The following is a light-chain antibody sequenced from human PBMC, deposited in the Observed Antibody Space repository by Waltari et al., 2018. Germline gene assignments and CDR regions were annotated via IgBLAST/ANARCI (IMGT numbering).Light chain of an antibody. J-gene: IGKJ1*01. V-gene: IGKV3-20*01. CDR3: QHYVRLPVT. Sequence: EIVLTQSPGTLSLSPGETATLSCRASQSVRGTLAWYQQTPGQAPRLLIYGASIRATGIPDRFSGSGSGTDFSLTITRLEPEDFAVYYCQHYVRLPVTFGQGTRVEIK. CDR1: QSVRGT. CDR2: GAS.